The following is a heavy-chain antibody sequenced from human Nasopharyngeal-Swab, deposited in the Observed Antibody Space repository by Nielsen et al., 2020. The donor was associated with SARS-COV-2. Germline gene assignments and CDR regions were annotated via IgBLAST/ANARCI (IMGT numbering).Heavy chain of an antibody. V-gene: IGHV2-5*02. D-gene: IGHD6-19*01. Sequence: SGPTLVKPTQTGTLTCTFSGFSLSNSGVGVGGIRQPPGKALEWLALIYWDDDKRYSPSLKSRLTITKDTSKNQVVLTMTNMDPVDTATYYCAHSALGYSSGWELDYWGQGTLVTVSS. CDR2: IYWDDDK. CDR3: AHSALGYSSGWELDY. CDR1: GFSLSNSGVG. J-gene: IGHJ4*02.